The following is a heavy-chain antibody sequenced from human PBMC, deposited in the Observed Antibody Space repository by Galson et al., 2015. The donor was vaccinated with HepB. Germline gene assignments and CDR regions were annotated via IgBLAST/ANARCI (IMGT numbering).Heavy chain of an antibody. CDR1: GFSFSRYS. J-gene: IGHJ4*02. CDR3: ARDKIAVRFDY. Sequence: SLRLSCAASGFSFSRYSMNWVRQAPGKGLEWVSYISSSSNTIYYADSVKGRFTISRDNAKNSLYLQMNSLRAEDTAVYYCARDKIAVRFDYWGQGILVTVAS. D-gene: IGHD6-19*01. CDR2: ISSSSNTI. V-gene: IGHV3-48*01.